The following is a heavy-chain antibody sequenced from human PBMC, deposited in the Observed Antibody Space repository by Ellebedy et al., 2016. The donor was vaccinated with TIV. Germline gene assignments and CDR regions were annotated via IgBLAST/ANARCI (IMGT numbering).Heavy chain of an antibody. Sequence: ASVKVSXKASRYGFTGYYIHWVRQAPGEGLEWMGWINPNNGGTKSAQTFQGRVTMTRDTSITTAYMEMTSLRSDDTAVYYCARALAARPVGNWFDSWGQGTLVTVSP. J-gene: IGHJ5*01. CDR1: RYGFTGYY. CDR2: INPNNGGT. V-gene: IGHV1-2*02. D-gene: IGHD6-6*01. CDR3: ARALAARPVGNWFDS.